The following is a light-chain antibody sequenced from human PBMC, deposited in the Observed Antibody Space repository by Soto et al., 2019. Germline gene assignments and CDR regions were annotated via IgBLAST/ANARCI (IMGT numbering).Light chain of an antibody. CDR3: KQYNSYRT. J-gene: IGKJ1*01. CDR1: QSINSW. V-gene: IGKV1-5*01. Sequence: DIQMTQSPSTLSASVGDRVTITCRASQSINSWLAWYQQKPGKAPKLLIYDASSLESGVPSRFSGSGSGTEFTLIISSLQPDDFATYYCKQYNSYRTFGQGTKVEIK. CDR2: DAS.